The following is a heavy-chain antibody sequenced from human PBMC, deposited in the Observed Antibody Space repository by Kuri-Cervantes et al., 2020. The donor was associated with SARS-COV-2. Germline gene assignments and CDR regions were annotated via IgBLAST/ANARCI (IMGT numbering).Heavy chain of an antibody. V-gene: IGHV3-23*01. D-gene: IGHD3-22*01. CDR2: ISGSGGST. J-gene: IGHJ4*02. Sequence: GESLKISCVASGFTFSSYAMSWVRQAPGKGLEWVSAISGSGGSTYYADSVKGRFTISRDNSKNTLYLQMNSLRAEDTAVYYCAKEMIVVAISRRSFEVDYWGQGTLVTVSS. CDR1: GFTFSSYA. CDR3: AKEMIVVAISRRSFEVDY.